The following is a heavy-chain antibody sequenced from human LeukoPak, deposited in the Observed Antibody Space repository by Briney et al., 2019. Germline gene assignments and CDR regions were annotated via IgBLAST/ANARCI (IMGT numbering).Heavy chain of an antibody. Sequence: PGGSLRLSCAASGFTFSSYSMNWVRQALGKGLEWVSYISSSSSTIYYADSVKGRFTISRDNAKNSLYLQMNSLRDEDTAVYYCAREVADPGPGTFDYWGQGTLVTVSS. CDR2: ISSSSSTI. CDR1: GFTFSSYS. J-gene: IGHJ4*02. V-gene: IGHV3-48*02. D-gene: IGHD2-15*01. CDR3: AREVADPGPGTFDY.